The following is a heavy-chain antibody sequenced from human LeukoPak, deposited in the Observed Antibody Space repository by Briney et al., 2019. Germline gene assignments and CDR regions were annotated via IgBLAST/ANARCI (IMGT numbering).Heavy chain of an antibody. J-gene: IGHJ4*02. D-gene: IGHD3-22*01. CDR1: GVIVRSNY. V-gene: IGHV3-66*01. CDR3: ARGGYYYDSSGYLSKAFDY. Sequence: GGSLRLSCVGSGVIVRSNYMTWVRQAPGKGLEWVSILYHGGSTYYADSVKGRFSISRDTSKNTLYLQMNSLRAEDTAVYYCARGGYYYDSSGYLSKAFDYWGQGTLVTVSS. CDR2: LYHGGST.